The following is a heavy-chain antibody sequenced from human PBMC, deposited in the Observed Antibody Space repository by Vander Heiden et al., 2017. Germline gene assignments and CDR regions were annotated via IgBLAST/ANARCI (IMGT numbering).Heavy chain of an antibody. V-gene: IGHV3-30-3*01. CDR3: ARLQSTVRYYYYGMDV. Sequence: VQPGRSLRLSCAASGFTFSSYAMHWVRQAPGKGLEWVAVISYDGSNKYYADSVKGRFTISRDNSKNTLYLQMNSLRAEDTAVYYCARLQSTVRYYYYGMDVWGQGTTVTVSS. CDR1: GFTFSSYA. J-gene: IGHJ6*02. CDR2: ISYDGSNK. D-gene: IGHD4-17*01.